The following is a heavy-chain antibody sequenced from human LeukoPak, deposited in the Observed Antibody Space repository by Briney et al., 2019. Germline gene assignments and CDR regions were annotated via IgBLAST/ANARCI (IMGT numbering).Heavy chain of an antibody. CDR3: ARARIVVVAATVRRNAFDI. D-gene: IGHD2-15*01. Sequence: SETLSLTCAVYGGSFSGYYWSWIRQPPGKGLEWIGEINHSGSTNYNPSLKSRVTISVDTSKNQFSLKLSSVTAADTAVYYCARARIVVVAATVRRNAFDIWGQGTMVTVSS. CDR1: GGSFSGYY. J-gene: IGHJ3*02. CDR2: INHSGST. V-gene: IGHV4-34*01.